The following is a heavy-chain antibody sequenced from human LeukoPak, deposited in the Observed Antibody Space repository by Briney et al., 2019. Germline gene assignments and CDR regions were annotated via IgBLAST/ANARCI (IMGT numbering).Heavy chain of an antibody. CDR2: IYSGGNT. CDR1: RFTVSRNY. J-gene: IGHJ6*04. D-gene: IGHD3-10*01. CDR3: ARGRESHYYYSYYAMDV. Sequence: GGSLRLSCVASRFTVSRNYMSWVRQAPGKGLDWISVIYSGGNTYYADSVKGRFTISRDNFKNELYLQMNSLRAEDTAEYYCARGRESHYYYSYYAMDVWGKGTTVTVSS. V-gene: IGHV3-53*01.